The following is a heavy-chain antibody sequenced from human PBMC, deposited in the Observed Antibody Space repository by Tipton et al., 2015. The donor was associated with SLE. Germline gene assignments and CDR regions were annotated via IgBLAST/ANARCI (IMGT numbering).Heavy chain of an antibody. Sequence: TLSLTCAVSGDSISRINWWSWVRQPPGKGLEWIGEIYHSGSTHYNPSLKSRVTISVDTSKNQFSLKLSSVTAADTAVYYCARQGIAAAWYFDLWGRGTLVTVSS. J-gene: IGHJ2*01. V-gene: IGHV4-4*02. CDR1: GDSISRINW. D-gene: IGHD6-13*01. CDR2: IYHSGST. CDR3: ARQGIAAAWYFDL.